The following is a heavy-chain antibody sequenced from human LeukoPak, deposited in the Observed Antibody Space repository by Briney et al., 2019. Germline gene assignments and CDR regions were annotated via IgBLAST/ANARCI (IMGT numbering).Heavy chain of an antibody. Sequence: SVKVSCKASGGTFSSYAISWVQQAPGQGLEWMGGIIPIFGTANYAQKFQGRVTITADESTSTAYMELSSLRSEDTAVYYCARASSSPYTAYYYYGMDVWGQGTTVTVSS. V-gene: IGHV1-69*13. CDR3: ARASSSPYTAYYYYGMDV. J-gene: IGHJ6*02. D-gene: IGHD6-13*01. CDR2: IIPIFGTA. CDR1: GGTFSSYA.